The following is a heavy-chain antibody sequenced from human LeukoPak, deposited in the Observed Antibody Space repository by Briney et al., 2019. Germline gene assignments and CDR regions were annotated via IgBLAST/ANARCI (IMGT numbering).Heavy chain of an antibody. D-gene: IGHD4-17*01. CDR1: GGTFISFA. CDR3: ARGTVTQTYSDF. V-gene: IGHV1-69*04. Sequence: SVTPSCKASGGTFISFATSWVRQAPGQGLEWMGRIIPILGIANYAQKFQGRVTITADKSTSTAYMELSSLRSEDTAVYYCARGTVTQTYSDFWGQGTLVSVSS. CDR2: IIPILGIA. J-gene: IGHJ4*02.